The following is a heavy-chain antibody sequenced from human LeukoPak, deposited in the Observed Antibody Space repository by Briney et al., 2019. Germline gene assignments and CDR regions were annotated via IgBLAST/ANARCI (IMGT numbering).Heavy chain of an antibody. CDR3: AREDYARFFDY. Sequence: GGSLRLSCAASGFIFSSYSMNWVRQAPGKGLEWVSSITGSSSYIYHGDSVKGRFTISRDNAKNSLYLQMNSLRAEDTAVYYCAREDYARFFDYWGQGTLVTVSS. CDR2: ITGSSSYI. V-gene: IGHV3-21*01. CDR1: GFIFSSYS. J-gene: IGHJ4*02. D-gene: IGHD4-17*01.